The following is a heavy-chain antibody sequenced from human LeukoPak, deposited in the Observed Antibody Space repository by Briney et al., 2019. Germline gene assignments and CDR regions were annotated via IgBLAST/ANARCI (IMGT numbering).Heavy chain of an antibody. CDR1: GGTFSSYA. V-gene: IGHV1-69*01. CDR2: IIPIFGRA. Sequence: SVKVSCKASGGTFSSYAISWVRQAPGQGPEWMGGIIPIFGRANYAQKFQGSVTITADESTSTAYMELSSLRSEDTAVYYCARGTGDSSGYYYVYWGQGTLVTVSS. J-gene: IGHJ4*02. CDR3: ARGTGDSSGYYYVY. D-gene: IGHD3-22*01.